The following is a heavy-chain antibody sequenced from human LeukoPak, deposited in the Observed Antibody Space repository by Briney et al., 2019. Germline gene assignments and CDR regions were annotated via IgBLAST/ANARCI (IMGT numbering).Heavy chain of an antibody. CDR2: ISFTGFT. CDR3: ARERGPPQRWSDY. J-gene: IGHJ4*02. D-gene: IGHD2-2*01. CDR1: GGSFSGYY. V-gene: IGHV4-34*01. Sequence: TASETLSLTCAVYGGSFSGYYWSWIRQPPGKGLEWIGSISFTGFTIYNPSLKSRVTISVDTSKNQFSLKLSSVTAADTAVYYCARERGPPQRWSDYWGQGTLVTVSS.